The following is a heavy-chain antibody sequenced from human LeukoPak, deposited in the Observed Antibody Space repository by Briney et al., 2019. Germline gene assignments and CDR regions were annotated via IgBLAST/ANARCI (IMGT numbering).Heavy chain of an antibody. Sequence: PGGSLRLSCAASGFTFSSYAMSWVRQAPGKGLEWVSAISGSGGSTYYADSVKGRFTISRDNSKNTLYLQMNSLRAEDTAVYYCAKDLRLVRGVTTPNWFDPWGQGTLVTVSS. J-gene: IGHJ5*02. V-gene: IGHV3-23*01. D-gene: IGHD3-10*01. CDR1: GFTFSSYA. CDR3: AKDLRLVRGVTTPNWFDP. CDR2: ISGSGGST.